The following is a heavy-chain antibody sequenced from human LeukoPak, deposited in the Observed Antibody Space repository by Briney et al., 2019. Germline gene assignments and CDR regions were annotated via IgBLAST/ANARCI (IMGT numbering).Heavy chain of an antibody. V-gene: IGHV3-30*04. Sequence: GGSLRLSCAASGFTFSNYAIHWVRQAPGRGLEWVAVISYDGRNKYYADSVKGRFTISRDNSKDTLYLQMNRLRAEDTAVYYCARDGLDGSGPFDYWGQGTPVTVSS. CDR2: ISYDGRNK. CDR3: ARDGLDGSGPFDY. CDR1: GFTFSNYA. J-gene: IGHJ4*02. D-gene: IGHD3-10*01.